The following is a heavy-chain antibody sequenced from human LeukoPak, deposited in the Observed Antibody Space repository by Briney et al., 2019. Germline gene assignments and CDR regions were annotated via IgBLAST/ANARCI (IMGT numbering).Heavy chain of an antibody. CDR2: IKQDGSEK. CDR1: GFTFSSYW. CDR3: ARDRIYYDSSGLNDY. J-gene: IGHJ4*02. D-gene: IGHD3-22*01. V-gene: IGHV3-7*01. Sequence: GGSLRLSCAASGFTFSSYWMSWVRQAPGKGLEWVANIKQDGSEKYYVDSVKGRFTISRDNAKNSLYLQMNSLRAEDTAVYYCARDRIYYDSSGLNDYWGQGTLVTVSS.